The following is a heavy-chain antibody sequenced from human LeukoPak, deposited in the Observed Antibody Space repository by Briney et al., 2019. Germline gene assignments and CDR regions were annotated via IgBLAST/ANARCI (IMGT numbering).Heavy chain of an antibody. CDR2: IYSDGST. CDR3: ARDGQYYDFWSGYPDY. V-gene: IGHV4-61*02. J-gene: IGHJ4*02. Sequence: SETLSLTCTVSGGSISSGGYYWSWIRQPAGKGLEWIGRIYSDGSTNYNPSLKSRVTISVDTSKNQFSLKLSSVTAADTAVYYCARDGQYYDFWSGYPDYWGQGTLVTVSS. CDR1: GGSISSGGYY. D-gene: IGHD3-3*01.